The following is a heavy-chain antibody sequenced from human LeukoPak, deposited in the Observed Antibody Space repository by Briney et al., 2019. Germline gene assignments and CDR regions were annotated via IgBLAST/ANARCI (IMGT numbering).Heavy chain of an antibody. CDR2: IIPILGIA. J-gene: IGHJ4*02. D-gene: IGHD6-6*01. V-gene: IGHV1-69*04. CDR3: ARTTIAAPDYFDY. CDR1: GGTFSSYA. Sequence: ASVKVSCKASGGTFSSYAISWVRQAPGQGLEWMGRIIPILGIANYAQKLQGRVTMTTDTSTSTAYMELRSLRSDDTAVYYCARTTIAAPDYFDYWGQGTLVTVSS.